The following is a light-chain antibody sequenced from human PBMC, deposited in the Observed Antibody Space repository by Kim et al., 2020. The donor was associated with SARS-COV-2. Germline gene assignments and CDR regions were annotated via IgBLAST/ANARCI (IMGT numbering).Light chain of an antibody. CDR3: QAWDSNTASVV. Sequence: SYELTQPPSVSVSPGQTASITCSGDKLGDRYACWYQQRPGQSPVLVIYQDSKRPSGIAERFSGSNSGNTATLTISGTQAMDEADYYCQAWDSNTASVVFGGGTQLTVL. J-gene: IGLJ3*02. CDR1: KLGDRY. V-gene: IGLV3-1*01. CDR2: QDS.